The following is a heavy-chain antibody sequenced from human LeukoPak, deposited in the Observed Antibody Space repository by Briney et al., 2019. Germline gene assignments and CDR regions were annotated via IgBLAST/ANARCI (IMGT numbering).Heavy chain of an antibody. CDR1: GYTFTGYY. D-gene: IGHD5-24*01. J-gene: IGHJ4*02. CDR3: ARDGDGYNLD. CDR2: INSNNGDT. V-gene: IGHV1-2*02. Sequence: GASVKVSCKASGYTFTGYYLHWVRQAPGQGLEWVGGINSNNGDTHYAQNFQGRVTMTRDTSISTAYMELSRLGSDHTAVYYCARDGDGYNLDWGQGTLVTVSS.